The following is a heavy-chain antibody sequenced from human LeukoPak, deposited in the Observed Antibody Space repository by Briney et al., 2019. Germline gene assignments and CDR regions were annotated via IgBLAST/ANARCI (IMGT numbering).Heavy chain of an antibody. J-gene: IGHJ6*04. Sequence: PGGSLRLSCAASGFTFSSYGMHWVRQAPGKGLEWVAVIWYDGSNKYYADSVKGRFTISRDNSKNTLYLQMNSLRAEDTAVYSCARDPYNSGRGYYGMDVWGKGTTVTVSS. V-gene: IGHV3-33*01. D-gene: IGHD6-25*01. CDR2: IWYDGSNK. CDR1: GFTFSSYG. CDR3: ARDPYNSGRGYYGMDV.